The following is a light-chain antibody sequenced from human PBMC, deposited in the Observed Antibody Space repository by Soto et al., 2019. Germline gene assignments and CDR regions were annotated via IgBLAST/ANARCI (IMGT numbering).Light chain of an antibody. V-gene: IGLV2-8*01. CDR3: YAYAGSSLPVA. CDR2: DVT. Sequence: QSALTQPPSASGAPGQSVTISCTGASSDVGGYDFVSWYQQHPGKAPKLMIYDVTKRPSGVPDRFSGSKSGNTASLTVSGLQADDEADYYCYAYAGSSLPVAFGGGTKVTVL. J-gene: IGLJ2*01. CDR1: SSDVGGYDF.